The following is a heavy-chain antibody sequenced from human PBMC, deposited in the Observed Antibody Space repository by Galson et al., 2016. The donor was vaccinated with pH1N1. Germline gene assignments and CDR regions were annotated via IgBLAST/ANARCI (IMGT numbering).Heavy chain of an antibody. Sequence: QSGAEVTKPGESLKISCQGSGYSFSSHWIGWERQMPGKGLEWMGIIYPGDSDTKYSPSFQGQVTFSADKSINTAYLQWSSLKASDTAMYFCARRSAVAGVDYWGQGTLVTVSS. J-gene: IGHJ4*02. D-gene: IGHD6-19*01. CDR2: IYPGDSDT. CDR1: GYSFSSHW. V-gene: IGHV5-51*01. CDR3: ARRSAVAGVDY.